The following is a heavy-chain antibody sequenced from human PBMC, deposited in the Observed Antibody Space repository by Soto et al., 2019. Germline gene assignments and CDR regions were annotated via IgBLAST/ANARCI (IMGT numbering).Heavy chain of an antibody. D-gene: IGHD3-10*01. V-gene: IGHV4-34*01. Sequence: SETLSLTCAVYGGSFTSYYWTWIRQSPEKGLEWIGEINHSGSSKYNPSLQSRVSMSVDTSKSQFSLTLSSLVVADTAVYYCVRQGVAASGSGRFDPWGQGTQVTVSS. CDR2: INHSGSS. J-gene: IGHJ5*02. CDR3: VRQGVAASGSGRFDP. CDR1: GGSFTSYY.